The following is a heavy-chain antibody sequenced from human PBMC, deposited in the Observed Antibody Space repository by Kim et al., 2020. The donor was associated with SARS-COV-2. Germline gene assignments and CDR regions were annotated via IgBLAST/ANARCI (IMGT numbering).Heavy chain of an antibody. CDR2: ISYKGTNK. V-gene: IGHV3-30*18. J-gene: IGHJ4*02. D-gene: IGHD3-10*01. CDR3: AKDGRNYYGSGRSDYFDY. Sequence: GGSLRLSCAASGFTFSTYAMHWVRQAPGKGLEWVAVISYKGTNKYHADSVQGRFTISRDNSKNTLYLQMNSLRVEDTAVYYCAKDGRNYYGSGRSDYFDYWGQGNLGTVSS. CDR1: GFTFSTYA.